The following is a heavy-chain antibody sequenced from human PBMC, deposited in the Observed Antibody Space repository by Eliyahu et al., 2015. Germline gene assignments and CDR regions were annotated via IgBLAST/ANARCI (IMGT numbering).Heavy chain of an antibody. CDR2: IYYSGST. CDR1: GGXXXSGGYY. V-gene: IGHV4-31*03. CDR3: AREGDSYGNGGSID. J-gene: IGHJ4*02. D-gene: IGHD5-18*01. Sequence: QVQLQESGPGLVKPSQXLSXTCXVXGGXXXSGGYYWSWIRQHPGKGLEWIGYIYYSGSTYYNPSLKSRVTISVDXSKNQFSLKLSSVTAADTAVYYCAREGDSYGNGGSIDWGQGTLVTVSS.